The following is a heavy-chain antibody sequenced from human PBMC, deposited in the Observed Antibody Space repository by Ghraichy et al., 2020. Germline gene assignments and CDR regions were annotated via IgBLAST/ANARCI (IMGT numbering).Heavy chain of an antibody. Sequence: GGSLRLSCAASGFTFSSYWMHWVRQAPGKGLVWVSRINSDGSSTSYADSVKGRFTISRDNAKNTLYLQMNSLRAEDTAVYYCASLDWGIAAAGLYYYYGMDVWGQGTTVTVSS. CDR3: ASLDWGIAAAGLYYYYGMDV. CDR2: INSDGSST. D-gene: IGHD6-13*01. V-gene: IGHV3-74*01. CDR1: GFTFSSYW. J-gene: IGHJ6*02.